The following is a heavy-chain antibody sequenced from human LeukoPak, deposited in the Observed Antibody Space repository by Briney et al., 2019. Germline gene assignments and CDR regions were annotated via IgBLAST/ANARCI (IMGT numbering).Heavy chain of an antibody. CDR1: GYTFTSYY. J-gene: IGHJ6*03. CDR3: ARSVGPAAITYYYMDV. Sequence: GALVKVSCKASGYTFTSYYMHWVRQAPGQGLEWMGIINPSGGSTSYAQRFQGRVTMTRDMSTSTVYMELSSLRSEDTAVYYCARSVGPAAITYYYMDVWGKGTTVTVSS. D-gene: IGHD2-2*02. V-gene: IGHV1-46*01. CDR2: INPSGGST.